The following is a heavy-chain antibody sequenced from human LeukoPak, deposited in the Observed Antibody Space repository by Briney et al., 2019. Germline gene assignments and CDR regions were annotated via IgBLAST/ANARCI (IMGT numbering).Heavy chain of an antibody. Sequence: GASVKVSCKASGGTFSSYAISWVRQAPGQGLEWMGRIIPILGIANYAQKFQGRVAITADKSTSTAYMELSSLRSEDTAVYYCARDAATYYYDSSFPWGQGTLVTVSS. V-gene: IGHV1-69*04. CDR2: IIPILGIA. CDR1: GGTFSSYA. CDR3: ARDAATYYYDSSFP. J-gene: IGHJ5*02. D-gene: IGHD3-22*01.